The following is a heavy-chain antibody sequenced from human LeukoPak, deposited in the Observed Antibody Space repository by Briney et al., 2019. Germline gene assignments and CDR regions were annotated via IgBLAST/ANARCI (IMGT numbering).Heavy chain of an antibody. J-gene: IGHJ3*02. CDR2: IYIDATT. Sequence: PGGSLRLSCAASGFSVSSNYMSWVRQAPGKGLEWVSVIYIDATTHYADSVKGRFTISRDNAKNSLYLQMNSLRAEDTAVYYCARDLHWNNAFDIWGQGTMVTVSS. V-gene: IGHV3-53*01. CDR3: ARDLHWNNAFDI. CDR1: GFSVSSNY. D-gene: IGHD1/OR15-1a*01.